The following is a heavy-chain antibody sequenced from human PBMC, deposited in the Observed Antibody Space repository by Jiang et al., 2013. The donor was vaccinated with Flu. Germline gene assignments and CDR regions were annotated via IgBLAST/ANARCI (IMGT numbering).Heavy chain of an antibody. Sequence: SQTLSLTCAISGDSVSSNSAAWNWIRQSPSRGLEWLGRTYYRSKWYNDYAVSVKSRITINPDTSKNQFSLQLNSVTPEDTAVYYCARGKWLLWFREGEVGFDPWGQGTLVTVSS. D-gene: IGHD3-10*01. CDR2: TYYRSKWYN. CDR1: GDSVSSNSAA. CDR3: ARGKWLLWFREGEVGFDP. J-gene: IGHJ5*02. V-gene: IGHV6-1*01.